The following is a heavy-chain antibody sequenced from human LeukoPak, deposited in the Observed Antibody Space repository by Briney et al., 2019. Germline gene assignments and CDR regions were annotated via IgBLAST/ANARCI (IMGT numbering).Heavy chain of an antibody. CDR2: IRASGSST. Sequence: PGGSLRLSCAASGFTFTSYAMNWVRQAPGKGLEWVSFIRASGSSTHYADSVKGRFTISRDNSNNTLYLQINSLRAEDTAAYYCAKGAQYDFWTGYTPEYFDVWGEGTLVTVSS. J-gene: IGHJ4*02. CDR1: GFTFTSYA. V-gene: IGHV3-23*01. CDR3: AKGAQYDFWTGYTPEYFDV. D-gene: IGHD3-3*01.